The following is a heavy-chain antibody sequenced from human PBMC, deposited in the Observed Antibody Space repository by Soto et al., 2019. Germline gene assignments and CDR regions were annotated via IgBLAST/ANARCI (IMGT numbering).Heavy chain of an antibody. CDR3: ASPTYDFWSGYSYYYYYYGMDV. CDR1: GGTFSSYA. Sequence: SVKVSCKASGGTFSSYAISWVRQAPGQGLEWMGGIIPIFGTANYAQKFQGRVTITADKSTSTAYMELSSLRSEDTAVYYCASPTYDFWSGYSYYYYYYGMDVWGQRTTVTVSS. CDR2: IIPIFGTA. J-gene: IGHJ6*02. V-gene: IGHV1-69*06. D-gene: IGHD3-3*01.